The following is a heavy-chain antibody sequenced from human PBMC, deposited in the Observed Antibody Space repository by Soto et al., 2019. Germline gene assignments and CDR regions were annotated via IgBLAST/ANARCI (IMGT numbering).Heavy chain of an antibody. Sequence: EVQLVQSGAEVKKPGESLKISCKGSGYTFSTYYISWVRQMPGKGLEWMGRIDPSDSHATYSPSFQGHVTMSVDKSINTAYLYWSSLKASDTAVYYCARLRDYWGQGTLVTVSS. J-gene: IGHJ4*02. CDR1: GYTFSTYY. CDR2: IDPSDSHA. CDR3: ARLRDY. V-gene: IGHV5-10-1*01.